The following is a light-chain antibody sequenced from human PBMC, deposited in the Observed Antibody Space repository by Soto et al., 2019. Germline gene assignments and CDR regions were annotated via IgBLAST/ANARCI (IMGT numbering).Light chain of an antibody. CDR2: GAS. CDR3: QHYNNWCFT. V-gene: IGKV3-15*01. CDR1: ESVSRN. J-gene: IGKJ3*01. Sequence: EIVMTQSPATLSVYTEERATLSCRASESVSRNLAWYHQTPGQAPRLLIFGASTRAIVIPSRFRGSGSGTQFTLTTSSLQSEDFAVYYCQHYNNWCFTFGPVTKVANK.